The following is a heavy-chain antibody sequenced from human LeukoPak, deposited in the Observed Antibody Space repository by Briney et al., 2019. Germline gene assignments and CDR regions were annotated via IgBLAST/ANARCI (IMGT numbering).Heavy chain of an antibody. Sequence: SETLSLTCTVSGGSISSYYWSWIRQPPGKGLEWIGYIYYSGSTNYNPSLKSRVTISVDTSKNQFSLKLSSVTAADTAVYYCARSDLYYGFWSGYHSTHDAFDIWGQGTMVTVSS. CDR3: ARSDLYYGFWSGYHSTHDAFDI. D-gene: IGHD3-3*01. V-gene: IGHV4-59*08. CDR1: GGSISSYY. CDR2: IYYSGST. J-gene: IGHJ3*02.